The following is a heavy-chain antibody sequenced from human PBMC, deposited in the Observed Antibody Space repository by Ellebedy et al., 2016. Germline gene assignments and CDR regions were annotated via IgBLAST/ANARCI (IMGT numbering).Heavy chain of an antibody. D-gene: IGHD6-13*01. Sequence: SETLSLTCTVSGGSISSYYWSWIRQPPGKGLEWIGYIYYSGSTNYNPSLKSRVTISVDTSKNQFSLKLSSVTAADTAVYYCARAGIAAADSYYFDYWGQGTLVTVSS. CDR3: ARAGIAAADSYYFDY. V-gene: IGHV4-59*01. CDR1: GGSISSYY. J-gene: IGHJ4*02. CDR2: IYYSGST.